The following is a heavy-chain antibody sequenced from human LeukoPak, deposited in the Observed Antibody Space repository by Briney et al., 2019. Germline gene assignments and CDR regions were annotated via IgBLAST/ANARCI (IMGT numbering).Heavy chain of an antibody. J-gene: IGHJ5*02. V-gene: IGHV1-2*02. Sequence: ASVKVSCKASGYTFTGYYMHWVRQAPGQGLEWMGWINPNSGGTNYAQKFQGRVTMTRDTSISTAYMELSRLRSDDTAVYYCARGASDIVVVVAATYDWFDPWGQGTLVTVSS. CDR2: INPNSGGT. CDR3: ARGASDIVVVVAATYDWFDP. D-gene: IGHD2-15*01. CDR1: GYTFTGYY.